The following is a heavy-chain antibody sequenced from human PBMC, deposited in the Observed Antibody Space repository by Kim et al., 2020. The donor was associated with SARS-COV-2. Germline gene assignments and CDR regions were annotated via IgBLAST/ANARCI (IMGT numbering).Heavy chain of an antibody. CDR2: IHTSGTT. CDR3: TRLYGGGNGWFDP. CDR1: GGSISSYY. D-gene: IGHD2-21*01. Sequence: SETLSLTCTVSGGSISSYYWSWIRQPAGKGLEWIGRIHTSGTTNYNPSLKSRVSLSVDTSKNQFSLKLSSVTAADTAVYYCTRLYGGGNGWFDPWGQGTLVIVSS. V-gene: IGHV4-4*07. J-gene: IGHJ5*02.